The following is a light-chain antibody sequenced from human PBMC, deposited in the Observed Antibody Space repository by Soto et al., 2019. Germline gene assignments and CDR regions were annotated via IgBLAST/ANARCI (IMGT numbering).Light chain of an antibody. CDR2: GVS. CDR3: QLYGSSPWT. Sequence: EIVLTQSPGTLSLSPGERATLSCRASQSVSNTYLAWFQQEPGQAPRLLIHGVSIRATGIPDRFSGSGSGTDFTLTISSLEPEDFAGYYCQLYGSSPWTFGQGTKVEIK. CDR1: QSVSNTY. V-gene: IGKV3-20*01. J-gene: IGKJ1*01.